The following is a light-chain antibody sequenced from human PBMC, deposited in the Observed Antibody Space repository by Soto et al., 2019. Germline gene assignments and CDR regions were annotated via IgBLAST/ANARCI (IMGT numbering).Light chain of an antibody. CDR3: QQYNNWPPLT. Sequence: EIRMTQSLATVSVSPGERATLSCRASQSVSSNLAWYQQKPGQAPRLLIYGASTRATGIPARFSGSGSGTEFTLTISSLQSEDFAVYYCQQYNNWPPLTFGGGTKVDI. V-gene: IGKV3-15*01. CDR1: QSVSSN. J-gene: IGKJ4*01. CDR2: GAS.